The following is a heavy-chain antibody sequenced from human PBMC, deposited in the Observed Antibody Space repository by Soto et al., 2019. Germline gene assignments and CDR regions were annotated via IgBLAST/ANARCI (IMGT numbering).Heavy chain of an antibody. J-gene: IGHJ4*02. V-gene: IGHV3-33*06. Sequence: PGGSRRLSCAASGSIFRGYGMHWVGQAPGKGLEWVAVIRYDGSNINYADSVMGRFTISRDNSKNTLYLEMNRLRAEDTAVYYCAKDSRPQLPAAILDSWGQGTLVTVSS. CDR3: AKDSRPQLPAAILDS. D-gene: IGHD2-2*01. CDR2: IRYDGSNI. CDR1: GSIFRGYG.